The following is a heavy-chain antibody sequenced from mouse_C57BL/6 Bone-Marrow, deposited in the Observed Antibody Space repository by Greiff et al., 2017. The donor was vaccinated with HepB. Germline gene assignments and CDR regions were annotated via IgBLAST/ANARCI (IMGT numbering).Heavy chain of an antibody. Sequence: EVQLQESGGGLVKPGGSLKLSCAASGFTFSSYAMSWVRQTPEKRLEWVATISDGGSYTYYPDNVKGRFTISRDNAKNNLYLQMSHLKSEDTSMYYCAREIGGQGTLVTVSA. CDR1: GFTFSSYA. CDR2: ISDGGSYT. V-gene: IGHV5-4*01. J-gene: IGHJ3*01. CDR3: AREI.